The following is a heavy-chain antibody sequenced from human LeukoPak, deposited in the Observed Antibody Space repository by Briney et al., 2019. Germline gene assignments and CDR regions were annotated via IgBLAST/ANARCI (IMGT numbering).Heavy chain of an antibody. J-gene: IGHJ5*02. V-gene: IGHV1-2*02. Sequence: ASVKVSCKASGYTFTDYYIHWVRQAPGQGLEWMGWINPNSGGTNYAHKFQGRVTMTRDTSISTAYMELSRLTSDDTAVYYCARNYVRSANRWFDPWGQGTPVTVSS. CDR3: ARNYVRSANRWFDP. CDR1: GYTFTDYY. D-gene: IGHD3-22*01. CDR2: INPNSGGT.